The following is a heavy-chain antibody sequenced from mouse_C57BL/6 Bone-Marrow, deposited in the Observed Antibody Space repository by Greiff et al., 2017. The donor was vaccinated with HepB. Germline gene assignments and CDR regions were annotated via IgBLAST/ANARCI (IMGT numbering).Heavy chain of an antibody. V-gene: IGHV1-81*01. Sequence: VMLVESGAELARPGASVKLSCKASGYTFTSYGISWVKQRTGQGLEWIGEIYPRSGNTYYNEKFKGKATLTADKSSSTAYMELRSLTSEDSAVYFCARLDYYGSSYGYWYFDVWGTGTTVTVSS. CDR2: IYPRSGNT. J-gene: IGHJ1*03. CDR3: ARLDYYGSSYGYWYFDV. D-gene: IGHD1-1*01. CDR1: GYTFTSYG.